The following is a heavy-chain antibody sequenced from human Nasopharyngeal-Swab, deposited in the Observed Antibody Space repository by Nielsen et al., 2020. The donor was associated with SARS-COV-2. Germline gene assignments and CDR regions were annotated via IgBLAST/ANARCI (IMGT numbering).Heavy chain of an antibody. CDR3: ARDLGGYFDY. D-gene: IGHD3-16*01. J-gene: IGHJ4*02. V-gene: IGHV3-21*01. CDR1: GFTFNNYN. CDR2: ISSSSSYI. Sequence: GGSLRLSCAASGFTFNNYNFNWVRQAPGKGLEWVSSISSSSSYIYYADSVKGRFTISRDNSKNTLYLQMNSLRAEDTAVYYCARDLGGYFDYWGQGTLVTVSS.